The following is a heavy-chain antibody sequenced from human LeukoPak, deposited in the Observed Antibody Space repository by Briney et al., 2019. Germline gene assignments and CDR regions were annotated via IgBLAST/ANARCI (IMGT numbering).Heavy chain of an antibody. CDR3: ARLFPQTPRRRVAGPHSYYMDV. Sequence: SETLSLTCTVSGGSISSSSYYWGWIRQPPGKGLEWIGSIYYSGSTYYNPSLKSRVTISVDTSKNQFSLKLSSVTAADTAVYYCARLFPQTPRRRVAGPHSYYMDVWGKGTTVTISS. D-gene: IGHD6-19*01. CDR2: IYYSGST. CDR1: GGSISSSSYY. V-gene: IGHV4-39*07. J-gene: IGHJ6*03.